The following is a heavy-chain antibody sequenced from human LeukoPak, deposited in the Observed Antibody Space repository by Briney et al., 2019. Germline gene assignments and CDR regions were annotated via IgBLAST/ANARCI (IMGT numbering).Heavy chain of an antibody. D-gene: IGHD3-10*01. V-gene: IGHV4-59*01. CDR1: GGSISSYY. CDR2: IYYSGST. CDR3: ARGGRFGELNWFDP. Sequence: SETLSLTCTVSGGSISSYYWSWIRQPPGKGLEWIGYIYYSGSTNYNPSLKSRVTISVDTSKNQFSLKLSSVTAADTAVYYCARGGRFGELNWFDPWGQGTLVTVSS. J-gene: IGHJ5*02.